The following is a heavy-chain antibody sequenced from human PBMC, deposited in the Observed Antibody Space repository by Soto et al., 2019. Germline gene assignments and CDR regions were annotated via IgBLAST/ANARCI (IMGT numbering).Heavy chain of an antibody. D-gene: IGHD3-22*01. Sequence: SVKVSCKAAGGTFSSYAISWVRQAPGQGLEWMGGIIPIFGTANYAQKFQGRVTITADESTSTAYMELSSLRSEDTAVYYCARGDYYDSSGYFDRYNSYYGMDVWGQGTTVTVYS. J-gene: IGHJ6*02. CDR3: ARGDYYDSSGYFDRYNSYYGMDV. V-gene: IGHV1-69*13. CDR1: GGTFSSYA. CDR2: IIPIFGTA.